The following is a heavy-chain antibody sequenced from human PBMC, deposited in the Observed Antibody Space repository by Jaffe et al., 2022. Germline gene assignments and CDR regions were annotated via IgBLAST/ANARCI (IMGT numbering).Heavy chain of an antibody. CDR2: IYYSGST. CDR3: ARGYCSGGSCYNGAFDI. Sequence: QVQLQESGPGLVKPSETLSLTCTVSGGSISSYYWSWIRQPPGKGLEWIGYIYYSGSTNYNPSLKSRVTISVDTSKNQFSLKLSSVTAADTAVYYCARGYCSGGSCYNGAFDIWGQGTMVTVSS. D-gene: IGHD2-15*01. V-gene: IGHV4-59*01. CDR1: GGSISSYY. J-gene: IGHJ3*02.